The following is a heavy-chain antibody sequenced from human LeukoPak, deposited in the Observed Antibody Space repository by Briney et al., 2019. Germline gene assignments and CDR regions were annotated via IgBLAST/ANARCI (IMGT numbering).Heavy chain of an antibody. CDR2: ISGSGGST. Sequence: GGSLRLSCAASGFTFSSYAMSWFRQAPGKGLEWVSSISGSGGSTYYADSVKGRFTISRDNSKNTLYLQMNSLRAEDTAVYYCAKVVAPHYYYYMDVWGKGTTVTVSS. J-gene: IGHJ6*03. CDR1: GFTFSSYA. D-gene: IGHD2-15*01. V-gene: IGHV3-23*01. CDR3: AKVVAPHYYYYMDV.